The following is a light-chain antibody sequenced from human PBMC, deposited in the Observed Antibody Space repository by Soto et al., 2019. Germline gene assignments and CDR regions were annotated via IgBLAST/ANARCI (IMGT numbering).Light chain of an antibody. Sequence: EIVLTQSPGTLTLSPGDTATLSCRASQSVRSNFLAWYQHKPGQAPRLLIHDAYSRATGIPERFSGSGSDRDFTLTISRLEPEDFAVYYCQQYAGLPRTFGQGTKLEIK. V-gene: IGKV3-20*01. CDR3: QQYAGLPRT. CDR2: DAY. CDR1: QSVRSNF. J-gene: IGKJ2*01.